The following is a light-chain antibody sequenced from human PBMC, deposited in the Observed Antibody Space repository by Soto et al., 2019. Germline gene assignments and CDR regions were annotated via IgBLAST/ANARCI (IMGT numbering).Light chain of an antibody. Sequence: DIVMTQSPDSLAASLGERATINCKSSQSVLYTSNNKNYLSWYQQKPGQPPKLLIYWASTRESGVPDRFSGSGSGTDFTLTISRLEPEDFAVYYCQQYGSSYTFGQGTKVDIK. CDR1: QSVLYTSNNKNY. V-gene: IGKV4-1*01. CDR2: WAS. CDR3: QQYGSSYT. J-gene: IGKJ2*01.